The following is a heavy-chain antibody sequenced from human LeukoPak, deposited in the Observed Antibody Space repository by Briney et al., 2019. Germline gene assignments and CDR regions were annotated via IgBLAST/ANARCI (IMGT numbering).Heavy chain of an antibody. J-gene: IGHJ6*02. D-gene: IGHD2-8*01. CDR2: IIPILGIA. CDR3: ARGGRILDSSAIYYGMDV. Sequence: GASVKVSCKASGGTFSSYAISWVRQAPGQGLEWMGRIIPILGIANYAQKFLGRVTITADKSTSTAYMELSSLRSEDTAVYYCARGGRILDSSAIYYGMDVWGQGTTVTVSS. V-gene: IGHV1-69*04. CDR1: GGTFSSYA.